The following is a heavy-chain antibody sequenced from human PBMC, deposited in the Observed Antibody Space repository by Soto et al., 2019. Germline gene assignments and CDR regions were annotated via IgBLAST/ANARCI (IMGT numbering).Heavy chain of an antibody. CDR1: GGSFSGYY. CDR2: VNHSGTT. D-gene: IGHD2-2*01. Sequence: QVQLQQWGAGLLKPSETLSLTCAVYGGSFSGYYWTWIRQSPEKGLEWIGEVNHSGTTYYNPSIKTRVTISVQTPKNPYSLKLRSVTAADTAVYYCARGIGYCSSINCYASRRLRFDSGGQGTLVTVSS. V-gene: IGHV4-34*01. J-gene: IGHJ4*02. CDR3: ARGIGYCSSINCYASRRLRFDS.